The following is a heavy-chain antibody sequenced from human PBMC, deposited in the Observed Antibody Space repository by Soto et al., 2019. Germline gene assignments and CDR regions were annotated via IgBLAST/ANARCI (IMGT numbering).Heavy chain of an antibody. J-gene: IGHJ4*02. CDR3: AKESAPAPYGDYEVDS. V-gene: IGHV3-23*01. Sequence: GGSLRLSCAASGFTFSNCAMTWVRQAPGKGLEWVSTISGTGVSTYYADSVKGRFTISRDNSKNTLYLQMNSLRAEDTAVYFCAKESAPAPYGDYEVDSWGQGTLVTVSS. D-gene: IGHD4-17*01. CDR2: ISGTGVST. CDR1: GFTFSNCA.